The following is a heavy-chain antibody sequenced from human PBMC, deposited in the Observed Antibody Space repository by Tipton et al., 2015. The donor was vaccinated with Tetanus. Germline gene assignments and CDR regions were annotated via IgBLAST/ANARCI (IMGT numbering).Heavy chain of an antibody. CDR1: GYTFTHYG. Sequence: QVQLVQSGAEVKKPGASVKVSYKASGYTFTHYGVNWVRQAPGQGLEWMGWISPFNENVNYAEKFQGRLTMTTDRSTATVYMDLRSLRSDDTAVYYCARGRGLGPHEYFEHWGQGTLATVSS. CDR2: ISPFNENV. V-gene: IGHV1-18*01. D-gene: IGHD3/OR15-3a*01. J-gene: IGHJ5*02. CDR3: ARGRGLGPHEYFEH.